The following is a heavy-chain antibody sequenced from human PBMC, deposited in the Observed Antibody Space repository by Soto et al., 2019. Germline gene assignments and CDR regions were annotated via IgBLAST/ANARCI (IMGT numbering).Heavy chain of an antibody. J-gene: IGHJ3*02. V-gene: IGHV4-28*01. CDR1: GYSISSSNW. D-gene: IGHD6-25*01. CDR2: IYYSGST. CDR3: ARMEMDGYREVHAFDI. Sequence: KTSETLSLTCAVSGYSISSSNWWGWIRQPPGKGLEWIGYIYYSGSTYYNPSLKSRVTMSVDTSKNQFSLKLSSVTAVDTAVYCCARMEMDGYREVHAFDIWGQGTMVTVSS.